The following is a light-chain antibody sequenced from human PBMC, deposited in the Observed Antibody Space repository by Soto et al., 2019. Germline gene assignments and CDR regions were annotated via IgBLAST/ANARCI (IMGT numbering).Light chain of an antibody. CDR3: HQYCGSPRT. CDR2: SAY. CDR1: QNLGPLY. Sequence: EIVLTQSPGTLSLSPGERGTLACRASQNLGPLYLAWFQQKSGQAPRLLIYSAYRRATGLPDRFTGSGSGTDFTLTISRVEPDDVEVYFVHQYCGSPRTFGQGNKVEIK. J-gene: IGKJ1*01. V-gene: IGKV3-20*01.